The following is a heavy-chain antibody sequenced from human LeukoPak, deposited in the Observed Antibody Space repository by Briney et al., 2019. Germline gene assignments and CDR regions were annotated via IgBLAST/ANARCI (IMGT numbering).Heavy chain of an antibody. Sequence: PSETLSLTCTVSGYSISSGYYWGWIRQPPGKGLEWIGSIYHSGTTYYNPSLKSRVTISVDTSKNQFSLKLSSVTAAGTAVYYCARHHYSSSWNYYYYYMDVWGKGTTVTISS. CDR1: GYSISSGYY. D-gene: IGHD6-13*01. CDR3: ARHHYSSSWNYYYYYMDV. CDR2: IYHSGTT. V-gene: IGHV4-38-2*02. J-gene: IGHJ6*03.